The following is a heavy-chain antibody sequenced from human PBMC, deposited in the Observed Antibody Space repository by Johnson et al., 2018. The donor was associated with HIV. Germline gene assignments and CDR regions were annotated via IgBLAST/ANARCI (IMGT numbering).Heavy chain of an antibody. J-gene: IGHJ3*02. V-gene: IGHV3-66*01. CDR3: ARDRGGPVRDDAFDI. CDR1: GFTFSSNY. D-gene: IGHD3-10*01. Sequence: MQLVESGGGLVQPGGSLRLSCAASGFTFSSNYMSWVRQAPGKGLEWVSVIYSGGSTFYADSVKGRFTISRDNSKNTLYQHMNSLRAEDTAVYYCARDRGGPVRDDAFDIWGQGTMVTVSS. CDR2: IYSGGST.